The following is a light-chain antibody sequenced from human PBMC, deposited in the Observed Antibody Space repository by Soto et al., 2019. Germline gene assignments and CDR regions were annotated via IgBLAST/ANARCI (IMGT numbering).Light chain of an antibody. CDR3: QQYSSSPS. V-gene: IGKV3-15*01. Sequence: ILLTQSPATLSLSPGERATLSCRASQSVRSYLAWYHQKPGQAPSLLIYGASTRAAGIPARFSGSGSGTEFTLTIGSLQSEDFAVYYCQQYSSSPSFGQGTRLEIK. J-gene: IGKJ5*01. CDR2: GAS. CDR1: QSVRSY.